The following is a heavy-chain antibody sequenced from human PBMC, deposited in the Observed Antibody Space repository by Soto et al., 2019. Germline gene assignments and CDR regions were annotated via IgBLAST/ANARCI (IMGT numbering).Heavy chain of an antibody. Sequence: EVHLLESGGGLVQPGGSLRLSCAASGFTFSNSAMNWVRQAPGKGLDWVSSISASGVTTYYADSVKGRFTISRDTTKTTLYQQMNRRRAETTAVYYFTKETYSGSYHFDYWGQGTLVTVSS. CDR1: GFTFSNSA. CDR2: ISASGVTT. CDR3: TKETYSGSYHFDY. V-gene: IGHV3-23*01. D-gene: IGHD3-22*01. J-gene: IGHJ4*02.